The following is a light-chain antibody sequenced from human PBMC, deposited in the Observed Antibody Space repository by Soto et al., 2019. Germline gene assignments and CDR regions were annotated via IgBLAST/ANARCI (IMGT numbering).Light chain of an antibody. J-gene: IGKJ2*02. Sequence: EIVLTQSPGTLSLSPGERATLSCRASQSVKSNYLAWYQQKPGQAPRLLMYAASSRATGIPDRFSGSGSGTDFTLTISRLESEDFAVYHCHQYGTPPWTFGQGTKLEIK. CDR1: QSVKSNY. CDR2: AAS. CDR3: HQYGTPPWT. V-gene: IGKV3-20*01.